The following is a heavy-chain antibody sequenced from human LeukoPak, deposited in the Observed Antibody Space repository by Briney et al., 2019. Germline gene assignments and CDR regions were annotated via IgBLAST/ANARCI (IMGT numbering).Heavy chain of an antibody. Sequence: SETLSLTCTVSGGSISSSSYYWGWIRQPPGKGLEWIGSIYYSGSTYYNPSLKSRVTISVDTSKNQFSLKLSSVTAADTAVYYCARLGVGIVGATTAGGPVLDYWGQGTLVTVSS. CDR2: IYYSGST. V-gene: IGHV4-39*01. CDR3: ARLGVGIVGATTAGGPVLDY. CDR1: GGSISSSSYY. D-gene: IGHD1-26*01. J-gene: IGHJ4*02.